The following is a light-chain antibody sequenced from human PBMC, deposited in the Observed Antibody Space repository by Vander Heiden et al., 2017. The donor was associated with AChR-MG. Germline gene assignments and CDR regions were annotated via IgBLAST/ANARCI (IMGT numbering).Light chain of an antibody. CDR3: SSYAGSNTLGGV. CDR2: DVS. CDR1: RHDVGGYSC. V-gene: IGLV2-14*03. J-gene: IGLJ3*02. Sequence: QPALTQPASVSGSPGQSVTISCTGTRHDVGGYSCVSWYRQHPGKTPKLMIYDVSKRPSGVSNRFSGSKSGNTASLTVSGLRAEDEADYYCSSYAGSNTLGGVFGGGTKLTVL.